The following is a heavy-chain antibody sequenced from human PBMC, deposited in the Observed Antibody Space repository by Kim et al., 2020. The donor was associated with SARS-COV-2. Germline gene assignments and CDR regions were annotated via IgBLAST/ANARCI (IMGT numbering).Heavy chain of an antibody. Sequence: GGSLRLSCAASGFTFSTYTMNWVRQAPGKGLEWVSSISSSSSYIYYADSVKGRFTISRDNAKNSLYLQMNSLRAEDTAVYYCARGSRCGGDCSYGGEDSWGQGTLVTVSS. CDR3: ARGSRCGGDCSYGGEDS. J-gene: IGHJ4*02. CDR2: ISSSSSYI. D-gene: IGHD2-21*02. V-gene: IGHV3-21*01. CDR1: GFTFSTYT.